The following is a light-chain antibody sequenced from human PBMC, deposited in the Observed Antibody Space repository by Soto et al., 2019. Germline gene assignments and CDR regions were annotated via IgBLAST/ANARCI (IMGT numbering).Light chain of an antibody. V-gene: IGKV3-20*01. CDR2: GAS. CDR3: QQYGSSPWYN. CDR1: QSVSSSY. J-gene: IGKJ2*01. Sequence: EIVLTQSPGPLSLSPGERATLSCRARQSVSSSYLAWYQQKPGQAPRLLIYGASSRATGGPDRFSGSGSGTDFTLTISRLEPEDFAVYYWQQYGSSPWYNFGEGTKLEIK.